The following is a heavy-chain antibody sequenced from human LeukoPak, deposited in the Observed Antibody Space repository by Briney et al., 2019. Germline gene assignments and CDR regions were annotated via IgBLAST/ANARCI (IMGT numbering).Heavy chain of an antibody. J-gene: IGHJ6*02. Sequence: ASVKVSCKVSGYTLTELSMHWVRQAPGKGLEWMGGFDPEDGETIYAQKFQGRVTMTEDTSTDTAYMELSSLRSEDTAVYYCATKETMVRGVTSHYYYYGMDVWGQGTTVTVSS. V-gene: IGHV1-24*01. CDR2: FDPEDGET. D-gene: IGHD3-10*01. CDR1: GYTLTELS. CDR3: ATKETMVRGVTSHYYYYGMDV.